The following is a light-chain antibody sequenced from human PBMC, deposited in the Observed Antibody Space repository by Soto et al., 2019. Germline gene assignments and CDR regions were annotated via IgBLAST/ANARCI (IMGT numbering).Light chain of an antibody. J-gene: IGKJ1*01. CDR3: LQYSSHSWR. CDR2: DAS. V-gene: IGKV1-5*01. Sequence: DIQMTQSPSSLSPSVGDRVTITCRASRSISDWLAWYQQKPGKAPELLIFDASNLKSGVSSRFSGSGSGTEFTLTISRLQPDDVATYYCLQYSSHSWRFGQGTKVDLK. CDR1: RSISDW.